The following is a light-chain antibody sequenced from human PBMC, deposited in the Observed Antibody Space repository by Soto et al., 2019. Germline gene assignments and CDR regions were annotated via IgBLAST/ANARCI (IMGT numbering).Light chain of an antibody. J-gene: IGLJ3*02. CDR3: CSYAGSSTPNWV. V-gene: IGLV2-23*01. Sequence: ALTQPASVSGSPGQSITISCTGTSSDVGSYNLVSWYQQHPGKAPKLMIYEGSKWPSGVSNRFSGSKSGNTASLTISGLQAEDEADYYCCSYAGSSTPNWVFGGGTKLTVL. CDR1: SSDVGSYNL. CDR2: EGS.